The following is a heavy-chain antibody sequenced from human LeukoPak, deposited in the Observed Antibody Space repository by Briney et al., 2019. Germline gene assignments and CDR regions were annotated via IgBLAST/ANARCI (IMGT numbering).Heavy chain of an antibody. V-gene: IGHV3-23*01. D-gene: IGHD3-22*01. CDR2: ISGSGGST. J-gene: IGHJ3*02. CDR1: GFTFSSYA. Sequence: GGSLRLSCAASGFTFSSYAMSWVRQAPGKGLEWVSAISGSGGSTYYAGSVKGRFTISRDNSKNTLYLQMNSLRAEDTAVYNCAKRLTTMIVVVINDAFDIWGQGTMVTVSS. CDR3: AKRLTTMIVVVINDAFDI.